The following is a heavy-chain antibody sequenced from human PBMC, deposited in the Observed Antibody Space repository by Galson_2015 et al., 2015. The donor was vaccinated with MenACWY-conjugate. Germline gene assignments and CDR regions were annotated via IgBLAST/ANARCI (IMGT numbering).Heavy chain of an antibody. J-gene: IGHJ3*02. V-gene: IGHV1-69*02. CDR3: ASSEMATILHDAFDI. CDR2: IIPILGIA. CDR1: GGTFSSYT. D-gene: IGHD5-24*01. Sequence: SVKVSCKASGGTFSSYTISWVRQAPGQGLEWMGRIIPILGIANYAQKFQGRVTITADKSTSTAYMELSSLRSEDTAVYYCASSEMATILHDAFDIWGQGTMVTVSS.